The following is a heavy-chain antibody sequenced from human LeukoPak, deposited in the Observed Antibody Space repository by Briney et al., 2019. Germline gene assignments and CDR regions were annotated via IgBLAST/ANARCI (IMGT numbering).Heavy chain of an antibody. CDR1: GGSFSGYY. CDR3: ARLRTVYGGNSEDTDY. CDR2: INHSGST. D-gene: IGHD4-17*01. J-gene: IGHJ4*02. Sequence: KPSETLSLTCAVYGGSFSGYYWSWIRQPPGKGLEWIGEINHSGSTNYNPSLKSRVTISVDTSKDQFSLKLSSVTAADTAVYYCARLRTVYGGNSEDTDYWGQGTLVTVSS. V-gene: IGHV4-34*01.